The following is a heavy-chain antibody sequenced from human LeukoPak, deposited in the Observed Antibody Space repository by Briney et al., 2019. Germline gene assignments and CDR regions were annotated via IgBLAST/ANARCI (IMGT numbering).Heavy chain of an antibody. CDR3: ARLKGTNGVCYPDY. J-gene: IGHJ4*02. CDR1: GGSISSSSFY. D-gene: IGHD2-8*01. V-gene: IGHV4-39*01. CDR2: IYDTGST. Sequence: SETLSLTCTVSGGSISSSSFYWGWIRQSPGKGLEWIGSIYDTGSTYYNPSLKSRVTISLDTSKNQFSLKLTSVTAPDTAVYHCARLKGTNGVCYPDYWGQGTLVTVSS.